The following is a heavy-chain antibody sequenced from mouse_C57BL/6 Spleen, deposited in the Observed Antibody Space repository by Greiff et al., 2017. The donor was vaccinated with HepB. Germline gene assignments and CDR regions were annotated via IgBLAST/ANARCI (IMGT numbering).Heavy chain of an antibody. CDR2: IYPGDGDT. Sequence: VQLQQSGAELVKPGASVKISCKASGYAFSSYWMNWVKQRPGKGLEWIGQIYPGDGDTNYNGKFKGKATLTADKSSSTAYMQLSSLTSEDSAVYFCARRGDDYGNFDYWGQGTTLTVSS. CDR1: GYAFSSYW. D-gene: IGHD2-4*01. CDR3: ARRGDDYGNFDY. V-gene: IGHV1-80*01. J-gene: IGHJ2*01.